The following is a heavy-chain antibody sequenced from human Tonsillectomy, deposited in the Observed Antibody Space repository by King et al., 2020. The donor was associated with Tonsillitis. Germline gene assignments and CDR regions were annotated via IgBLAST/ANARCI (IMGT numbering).Heavy chain of an antibody. Sequence: VQLVESGGGLVQPGGSLRLSCAAAGFTFSSYSMNWVRQAPGKGLEWVSYISSSSSTIYYADSVKGRFTISRDNAKNSLYLQMNSLRAEDTAVYYCARDLSFDYWGQGTLVTVSS. V-gene: IGHV3-48*01. CDR1: GFTFSSYS. CDR3: ARDLSFDY. CDR2: ISSSSSTI. J-gene: IGHJ4*02. D-gene: IGHD2/OR15-2a*01.